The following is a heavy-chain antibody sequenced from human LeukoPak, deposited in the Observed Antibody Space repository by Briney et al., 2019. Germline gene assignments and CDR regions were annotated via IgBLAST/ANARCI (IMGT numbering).Heavy chain of an antibody. D-gene: IGHD2-21*01. J-gene: IGHJ5*02. Sequence: SETLSLTCAVSGVSVNDYYWSWIRRSPEKGLEWIGEVSPGGYTTYNPSLKSRVIISEDTSENQLSLNVRSVTAADTALYYCARIRCGRGQDIYYNHWDQGSLVTVSS. CDR3: ARIRCGRGQDIYYNH. V-gene: IGHV4-34*01. CDR1: GVSVNDYY. CDR2: VSPGGYT.